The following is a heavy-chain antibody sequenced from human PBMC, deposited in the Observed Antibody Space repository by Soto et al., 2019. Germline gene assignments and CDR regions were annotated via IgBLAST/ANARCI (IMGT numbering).Heavy chain of an antibody. J-gene: IGHJ5*02. CDR1: GGSISSYY. CDR2: IHYSGRT. V-gene: IGHV4-59*08. CDR3: AGSTGWYWFDP. D-gene: IGHD6-19*01. Sequence: QVQLQESGPGLVRPSETLSLTCTVSGGSISSYYWSWIRKPPGRGLEWIDSIHYSGRTNYNPSLKSRVTVSVDTSKNHFSLKLSSVTAADTAVYYCAGSTGWYWFDPWGQGTLVTVSS.